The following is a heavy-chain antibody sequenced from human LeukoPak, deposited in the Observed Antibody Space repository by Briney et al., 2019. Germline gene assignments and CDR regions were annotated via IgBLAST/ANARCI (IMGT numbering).Heavy chain of an antibody. CDR1: GPISGYY. J-gene: IGHJ3*02. V-gene: IGHV4-4*09. CDR3: ARQKCTSASCLTKNAFDI. Sequence: SETLSLTCTVSGPISGYYWSWIRQPPGKGLEWIGYIYTSGSTNYNPSLESRVTISVDTSKNQFSLDLSSVTAADTAVYYCARQKCTSASCLTKNAFDIWGQGTMVTVSS. D-gene: IGHD2-2*01. CDR2: IYTSGST.